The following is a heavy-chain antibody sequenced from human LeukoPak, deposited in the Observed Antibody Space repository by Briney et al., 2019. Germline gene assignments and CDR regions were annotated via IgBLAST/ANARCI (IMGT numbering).Heavy chain of an antibody. Sequence: PSETLSLTCAVYDGSLSGHYWSWIRQTPGKGLEWIGEINHSGSTNYNPSLESRVTISGDTSKNQFSLKVTSVTAADTAVYYCARLTVGALDYWGQGTLVTVSS. CDR2: INHSGST. J-gene: IGHJ4*02. CDR1: DGSLSGHY. V-gene: IGHV4-34*01. D-gene: IGHD1-26*01. CDR3: ARLTVGALDY.